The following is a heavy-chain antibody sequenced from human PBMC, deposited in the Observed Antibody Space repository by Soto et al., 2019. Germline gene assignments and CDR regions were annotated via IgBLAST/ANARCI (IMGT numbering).Heavy chain of an antibody. CDR2: VNSDGDTT. J-gene: IGHJ6*02. CDR3: VSNYAYAEGYYFYGIDV. V-gene: IGHV3-74*01. D-gene: IGHD3-16*01. CDR1: GFTFRNYW. Sequence: PGGSLRLSCAASGFTFRNYWMHWVRQAPGKGLVWVSRVNSDGDTTYYADSVKGRFTISRDNAKNTLHLQMNSLGAEDTAVYYCVSNYAYAEGYYFYGIDVWGQGTTVTVSS.